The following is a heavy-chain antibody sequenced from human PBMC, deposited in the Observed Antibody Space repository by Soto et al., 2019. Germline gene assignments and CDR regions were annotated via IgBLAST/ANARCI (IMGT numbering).Heavy chain of an antibody. Sequence: ESLKISFKGSGYSFTSYWISWVRQMPGKGLEWMGRIDPSDSYTNYSPSFQGHVTISADKSISTAYLQWSSLKASDTAMYYCARHPYYYDSSGTDAAPYYYYGMDVWGQGTTVTVSS. CDR3: ARHPYYYDSSGTDAAPYYYYGMDV. D-gene: IGHD3-22*01. CDR2: IDPSDSYT. J-gene: IGHJ6*02. CDR1: GYSFTSYW. V-gene: IGHV5-10-1*01.